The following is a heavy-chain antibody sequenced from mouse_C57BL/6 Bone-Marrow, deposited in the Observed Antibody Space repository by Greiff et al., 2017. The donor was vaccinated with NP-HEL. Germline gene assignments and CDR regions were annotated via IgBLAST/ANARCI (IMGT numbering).Heavy chain of an antibody. D-gene: IGHD2-4*01. CDR1: GYTFTSYW. J-gene: IGHJ4*01. CDR3: ARGPYDYDVGYYAMDY. Sequence: VQLQQPGAELVKPGASVKMSCKASGYTFTSYWITWVKQRPGQGLEWIGDIYPGSGSTNYNEKFKSKATLTVDTSSSTAYMQLSSLTSEDSAVYYCARGPYDYDVGYYAMDYWGQGTSVTVSS. V-gene: IGHV1-55*01. CDR2: IYPGSGST.